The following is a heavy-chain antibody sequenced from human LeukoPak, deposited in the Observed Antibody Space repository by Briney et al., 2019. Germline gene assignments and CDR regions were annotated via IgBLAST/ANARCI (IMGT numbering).Heavy chain of an antibody. V-gene: IGHV3-64*01. Sequence: GGSLRLSCAASGFTFSSYGMHWVRQAPGKGLEYVSAVSSNGGSTYYANSVKGRFTISRDNSKNTLYLQMGSLRAEDMAVYYCARSPSSYYYHYFDYWGQGTLVTASS. D-gene: IGHD3-22*01. CDR3: ARSPSSYYYHYFDY. J-gene: IGHJ4*02. CDR2: VSSNGGST. CDR1: GFTFSSYG.